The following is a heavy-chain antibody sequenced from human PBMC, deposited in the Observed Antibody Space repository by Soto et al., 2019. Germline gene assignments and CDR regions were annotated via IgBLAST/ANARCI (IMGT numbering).Heavy chain of an antibody. CDR1: GDSISSYY. J-gene: IGHJ5*01. CDR3: AGPPRYDYRQWGYYFAS. D-gene: IGHD3-9*01. CDR2: IYNSGST. V-gene: IGHV4-59*01. Sequence: SETLSLTCTVSGDSISSYYWSWIRQPPGKGLEWIGYIYNSGSTKYNPSLKSRVTISVDTSKNQFSLKVNSVTAADTAVYYCAGPPRYDYRQWGYYFASWAQEPPVPV.